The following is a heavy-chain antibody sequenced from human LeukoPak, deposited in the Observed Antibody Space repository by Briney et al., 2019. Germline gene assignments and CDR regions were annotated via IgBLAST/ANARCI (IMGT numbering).Heavy chain of an antibody. V-gene: IGHV4-39*07. CDR2: IYYSGST. J-gene: IGHJ4*02. D-gene: IGHD6-13*01. CDR3: ARGLRGSSRQPVGY. Sequence: SETLSLTCTVSGGSISSSSYYWGWIRQPPGKGLEWIGSIYYSGSTYYNPSLKSRVTISVDTSKNQFSLKLSSVTAADTAVYYCARGLRGSSRQPVGYWGQGTLVTVSS. CDR1: GGSISSSSYY.